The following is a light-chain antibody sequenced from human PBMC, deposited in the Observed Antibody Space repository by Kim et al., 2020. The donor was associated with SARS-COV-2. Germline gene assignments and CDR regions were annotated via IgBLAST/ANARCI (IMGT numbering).Light chain of an antibody. CDR3: SSYTSRSTVV. V-gene: IGLV2-14*03. CDR2: DVS. J-gene: IGLJ2*01. CDR1: SSDVGGYDD. Sequence: QSITISSTGTSSDVGGYDDVSWYQPHPANAPHLIFSDVSRPPSGASNRFSGSKAGNTASPTTSGLQAEDEADYCCSSYTSRSTVVFGAGTKLTVL.